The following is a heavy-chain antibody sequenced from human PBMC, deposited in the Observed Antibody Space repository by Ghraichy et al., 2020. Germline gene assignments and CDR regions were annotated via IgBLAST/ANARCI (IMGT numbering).Heavy chain of an antibody. D-gene: IGHD4-23*01. CDR1: GFTLSGYS. CDR3: ARGATVVRFFYYDGMDV. J-gene: IGHJ6*02. CDR2: ISSSSRTI. V-gene: IGHV3-48*02. Sequence: GGSLTLSCVGSGFTLSGYSMNWVRQSPGKGLEWVAYISSSSRTISYADSVKGRFTISRDNAQNSLYLQMNSLRDEDTALYYCARGATVVRFFYYDGMDVWGQGTTVTVSS.